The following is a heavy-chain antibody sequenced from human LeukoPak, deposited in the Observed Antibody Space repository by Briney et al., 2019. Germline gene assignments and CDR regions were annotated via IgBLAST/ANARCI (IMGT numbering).Heavy chain of an antibody. D-gene: IGHD3-10*02. V-gene: IGHV3-48*04. J-gene: IGHJ6*04. CDR2: ISSSGSTI. CDR1: GFNFKYYW. CDR3: AELGITMIGGV. Sequence: GGSLRLSCAVSGFNFKYYWMSWVRQAPGKGLEWVSYISSSGSTIYYADSVKGRFTISRDNAKNSLYLQMNSLRAEDTAVYYCAELGITMIGGVWGKGTTVTISS.